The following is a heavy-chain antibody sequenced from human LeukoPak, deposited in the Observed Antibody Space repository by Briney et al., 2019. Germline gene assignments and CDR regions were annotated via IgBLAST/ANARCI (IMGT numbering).Heavy chain of an antibody. D-gene: IGHD1-14*01. J-gene: IGHJ4*02. CDR3: ATTAIFDY. CDR2: IKQDGSEK. CDR1: GFTFSSYG. V-gene: IGHV3-7*01. Sequence: GGSLRLSCAASGFTFSSYGMHWVRQAPGKGLEWVANIKQDGSEKYYVDSVKGRFTISRDNAKNSLYLQMNSLRAEDTAVYYCATTAIFDYWGQGTLVTVSS.